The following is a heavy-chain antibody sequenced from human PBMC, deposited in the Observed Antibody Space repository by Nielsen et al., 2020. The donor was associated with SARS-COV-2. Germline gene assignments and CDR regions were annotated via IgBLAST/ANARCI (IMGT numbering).Heavy chain of an antibody. V-gene: IGHV1-18*01. D-gene: IGHD3-22*01. J-gene: IGHJ4*02. CDR3: ASAERPQLGFYFDTSGQYYFDY. CDR2: MSAYNGKT. Sequence: ASVKVSCKASGYSFTSYGISWVRQARGQGPEWMGWMSAYNGKTKYAQNFQGRVTMTTDTATSTAYMELRSLRSDDSAVYYCASAERPQLGFYFDTSGQYYFDYWGQGTQVTVSS. CDR1: GYSFTSYG.